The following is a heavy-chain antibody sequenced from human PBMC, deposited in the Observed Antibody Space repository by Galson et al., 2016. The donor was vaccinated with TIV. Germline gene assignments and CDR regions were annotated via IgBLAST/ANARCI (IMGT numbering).Heavy chain of an antibody. J-gene: IGHJ6*02. CDR1: GFTFSIFA. Sequence: SLRLSCAASGFTFSIFAMTWVRQAPGMGLEWVSAISGGGGGIYYADSVKGRFTISRDNSKNTLFLQMNSLRAEDTAVYYCTKVPSSSFSYYYGLDVWGQGTTVTVSS. CDR2: ISGGGGGI. D-gene: IGHD2/OR15-2a*01. CDR3: TKVPSSSFSYYYGLDV. V-gene: IGHV3-23*01.